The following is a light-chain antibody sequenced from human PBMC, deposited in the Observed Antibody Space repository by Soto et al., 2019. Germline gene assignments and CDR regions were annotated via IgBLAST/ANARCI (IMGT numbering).Light chain of an antibody. V-gene: IGKV1-5*01. J-gene: IGKJ1*01. CDR1: QGITIW. CDR3: KKYNSYSWT. Sequence: DIQMTQSPSTLSASVGDRVTITCRASQGITIWLAWYQQKPGKAPKLLIFDASSLESGVPSRFSGSGFGTDFTFTISSLQPDDFATYYCKKYNSYSWTFGQGTKVNIK. CDR2: DAS.